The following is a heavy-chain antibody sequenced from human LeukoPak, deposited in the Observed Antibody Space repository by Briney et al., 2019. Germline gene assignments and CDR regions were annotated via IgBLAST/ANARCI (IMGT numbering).Heavy chain of an antibody. D-gene: IGHD2-15*01. Sequence: SETLSLTCTVSGGSISTSNYYWGWIRQPPGKGLEWIGNIFYSGSTYYSPSLRSRVTISVDTSKNQFSLKLSSVTAADTAVYYCARGPMVVAATHFDYWGQGTLVTVSS. CDR2: IFYSGST. CDR3: ARGPMVVAATHFDY. J-gene: IGHJ4*02. CDR1: GGSISTSNYY. V-gene: IGHV4-39*07.